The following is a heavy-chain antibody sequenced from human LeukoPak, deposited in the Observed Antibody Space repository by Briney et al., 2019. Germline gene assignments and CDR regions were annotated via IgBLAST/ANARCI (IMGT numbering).Heavy chain of an antibody. CDR2: ISSSSSYI. J-gene: IGHJ3*02. D-gene: IGHD2/OR15-2a*01. V-gene: IGHV3-21*01. CDR3: ARAANSNAFDI. Sequence: GGSLRLSCAASGFTFSSYSMNWVRQAPGKGLEWVPSISSSSSYIYYADSVKGRFTISRDNAKNSLYLQMNSLRAEDTAVYYCARAANSNAFDIWGQGTMVTVSS. CDR1: GFTFSSYS.